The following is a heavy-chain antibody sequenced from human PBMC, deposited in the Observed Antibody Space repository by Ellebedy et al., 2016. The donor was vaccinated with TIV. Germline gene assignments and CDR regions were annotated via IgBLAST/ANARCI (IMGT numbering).Heavy chain of an antibody. D-gene: IGHD3-10*01. J-gene: IGHJ2*01. CDR3: ARVPDCSGPGTYCENYWFFYL. Sequence: AASVKVSCKASGGTFSTYSIHWVRQAPGQGIEWMGWISAYNGNTKYAQKLQGRVTVTTDTSTSTAYMELRSLRSDDTAVYYCARVPDCSGPGTYCENYWFFYLWGRGTLVTVSS. CDR2: ISAYNGNT. V-gene: IGHV1-18*01. CDR1: GGTFSTYS.